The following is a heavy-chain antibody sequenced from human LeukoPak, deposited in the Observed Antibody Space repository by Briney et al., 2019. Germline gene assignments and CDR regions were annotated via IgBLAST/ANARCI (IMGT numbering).Heavy chain of an antibody. D-gene: IGHD3-10*01. V-gene: IGHV3-74*01. J-gene: IGHJ4*02. CDR2: INNDGSTT. Sequence: GGSLRLSCAASGFPFANTWMHWVRQAPGKGLVWVSLINNDGSTTNYADSAKGRFTISRDNAKNTVYLQMNSLRAEDTAVYYCAIGGTYGSGSWGQGTLVTVSS. CDR1: GFPFANTW. CDR3: AIGGTYGSGS.